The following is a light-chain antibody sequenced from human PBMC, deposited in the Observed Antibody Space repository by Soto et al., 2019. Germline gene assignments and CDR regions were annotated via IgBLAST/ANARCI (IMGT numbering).Light chain of an antibody. V-gene: IGLV1-40*01. J-gene: IGLJ2*01. Sequence: QSVLTQPPSVSGAPGQRVTISCTGSSSNIGAGYDVHWYQQLPGTAPKLLIYGNSSRPSGVPDRFSGSKSGTSASLAITGLQDEDDADDYCQSYDSSRRGYVVFGGGTKLTVL. CDR3: QSYDSSRRGYVV. CDR1: SSNIGAGYD. CDR2: GNS.